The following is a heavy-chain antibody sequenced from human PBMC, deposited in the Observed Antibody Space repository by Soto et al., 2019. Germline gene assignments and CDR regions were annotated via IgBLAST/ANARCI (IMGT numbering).Heavy chain of an antibody. CDR3: AKDQASGQGSFDS. V-gene: IGHV3-23*01. Sequence: GGSRRRSWSASVLNFSSYSMSWVRPAPGKGLEWVSAISGSGGSTYYADSVKGRFTISRDNSKNTLFLQMNSLRADDTAVYYCAKDQASGQGSFDSWGQGTLVTVSS. CDR1: VLNFSSYS. J-gene: IGHJ4*02. CDR2: ISGSGGST.